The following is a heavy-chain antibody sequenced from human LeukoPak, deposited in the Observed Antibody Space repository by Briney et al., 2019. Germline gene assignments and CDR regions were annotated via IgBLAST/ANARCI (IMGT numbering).Heavy chain of an antibody. V-gene: IGHV3-20*01. CDR3: ARDAPYYYDSSGYPTFDP. CDR2: INWNGGST. Sequence: GGSLRLSCAASGFTFDDYGMSWVRQAPGKGLEWVSGINWNGGSTGYADSVKGRFTIFRDNAKNSLYLQMNSLRAEDTALYHCARDAPYYYDSSGYPTFDPWGQGTLVTVSS. CDR1: GFTFDDYG. J-gene: IGHJ5*02. D-gene: IGHD3-22*01.